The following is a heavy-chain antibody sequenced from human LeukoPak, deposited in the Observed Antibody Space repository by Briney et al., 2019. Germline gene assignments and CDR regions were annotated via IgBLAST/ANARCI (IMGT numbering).Heavy chain of an antibody. CDR2: IFNDGSNK. J-gene: IGHJ4*02. CDR3: ARGEGYTYGFSEY. V-gene: IGHV3-30-3*01. D-gene: IGHD5-18*01. CDR1: GFIFSSCA. Sequence: GGSLRLSCAASGFIFSSCAMHWVRQAPGKGLEWVAVIFNDGSNKYYADSVKGRFTISRDNSKNTLYLQMNSLRAEDTAVYYCARGEGYTYGFSEYWGQGTLVTVSS.